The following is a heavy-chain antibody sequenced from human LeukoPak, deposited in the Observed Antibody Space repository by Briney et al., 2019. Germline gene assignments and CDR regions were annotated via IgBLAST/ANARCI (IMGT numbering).Heavy chain of an antibody. CDR2: IIPIFGTA. Sequence: ASVKVSCKASGGTFSGYAISWVRQAPGQGLEWMGGIIPIFGTANYAQKFQGRVTITADESTSTAYMELSSLRSEDTAVYYCARPELMVRGVTPHFDYWGQGTLVTVSS. CDR3: ARPELMVRGVTPHFDY. D-gene: IGHD3-10*01. V-gene: IGHV1-69*13. J-gene: IGHJ4*02. CDR1: GGTFSGYA.